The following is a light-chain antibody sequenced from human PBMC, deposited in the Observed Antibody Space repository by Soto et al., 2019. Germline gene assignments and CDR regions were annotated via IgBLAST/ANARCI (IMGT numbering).Light chain of an antibody. CDR2: GAS. J-gene: IGKJ1*01. CDR1: QSDGNN. CDR3: QQYGRSGT. Sequence: EIVVTQSPATLSVSPGERATLSCSASQSDGNNLAWYQQKPGXAPRLLIYGASNRATGIPDRFSGSGSGTDFTLTISRLEPEDFAVYYCQQYGRSGTFGQGTKVDIK. V-gene: IGKV3-20*01.